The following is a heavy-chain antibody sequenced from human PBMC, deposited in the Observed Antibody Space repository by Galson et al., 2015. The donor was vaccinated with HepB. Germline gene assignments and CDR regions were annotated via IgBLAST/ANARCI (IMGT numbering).Heavy chain of an antibody. CDR1: GYTFTSYS. Sequence: SVKVSCKASGYTFTSYSISWVRQAPGQGLEWMGWISAYNGNTNYAQKLQGRVTMITDTSTSTAYMELRSLRSDDTAVYYCARRWTTVEDYYYYGMDVWGQGTTVTVSS. V-gene: IGHV1-18*04. CDR3: ARRWTTVEDYYYYGMDV. J-gene: IGHJ6*02. D-gene: IGHD4-23*01. CDR2: ISAYNGNT.